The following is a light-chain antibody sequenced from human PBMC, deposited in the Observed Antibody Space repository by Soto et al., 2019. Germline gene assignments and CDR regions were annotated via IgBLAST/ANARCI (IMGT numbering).Light chain of an antibody. CDR1: QNLLNSNGYNY. V-gene: IGKV2-28*01. CDR3: MQTLQTPIT. CDR2: LGS. J-gene: IGKJ4*01. Sequence: EIVMTHSPLSLPVTPGEPASISCRSSQNLLNSNGYNYLASYVQKTAQAPQILISLGSSRASGVHDRFSGSGSSTDFTLKISRVDAEEVGVYYCMQTLQTPITFGGGTMVEIK.